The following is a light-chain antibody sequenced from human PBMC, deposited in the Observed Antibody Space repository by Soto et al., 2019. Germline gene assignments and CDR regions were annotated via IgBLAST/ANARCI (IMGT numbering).Light chain of an antibody. J-gene: IGLJ1*01. CDR2: EVN. V-gene: IGLV2-23*02. CDR1: SSEVGYYNL. CDR3: CSYAGSSTYV. Sequence: QSALTQPASVSGSPGQSFTISCTGTSSEVGYYNLVSWYQHHPGKAPKLIIYEVNKRPSGVSNRFSGSKSGNTASLTISGLQAEDEADYHCCSYAGSSTYVFGTGTKLTVL.